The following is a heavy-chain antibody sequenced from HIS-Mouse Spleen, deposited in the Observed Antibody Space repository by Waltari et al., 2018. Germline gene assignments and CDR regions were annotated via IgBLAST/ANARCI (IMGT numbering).Heavy chain of an antibody. CDR1: GGFFSGYY. J-gene: IGHJ4*02. V-gene: IGHV4-34*01. CDR3: ARGKGSSSWYYFDY. Sequence: HVQLQQWGAGLLKPSETLSPTCAVYGGFFSGYYWSWIRQPPGKGLEWIGEINHSGSTNYNPSLKSRVTISVDTSKNQFSLKLSSVTAADTAVYYCARGKGSSSWYYFDYWGQGTLVTVSS. D-gene: IGHD6-13*01. CDR2: INHSGST.